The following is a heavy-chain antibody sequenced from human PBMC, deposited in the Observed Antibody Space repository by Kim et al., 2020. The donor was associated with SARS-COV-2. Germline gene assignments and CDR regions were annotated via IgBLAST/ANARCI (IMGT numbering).Heavy chain of an antibody. Sequence: GGSLRLSCAASGFTFSSYSMNWVRQAPGKGPEWVSHISSSSSDIYYADSVKGRFTISRDNAKNSLYLQIDSLRDEDTAVYYCARAARWGFDYWGRGTLVTVSS. CDR1: GFTFSSYS. V-gene: IGHV3-48*02. CDR3: ARAARWGFDY. D-gene: IGHD7-27*01. CDR2: ISSSSSDI. J-gene: IGHJ4*02.